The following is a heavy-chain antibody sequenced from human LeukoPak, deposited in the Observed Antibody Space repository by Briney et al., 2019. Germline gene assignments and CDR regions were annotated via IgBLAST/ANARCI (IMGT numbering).Heavy chain of an antibody. Sequence: GGTLRLSCAASGFTFSSYGMSWVRQAPGKGLEWVSTISGSGATTYYADSVNGRFTISRDNSKNTLYLQMNGLGAEGTAVYFCAKNIRTGAYYYYYMDVWGKGTTVIVSS. CDR1: GFTFSSYG. CDR3: AKNIRTGAYYYYYMDV. V-gene: IGHV3-23*01. J-gene: IGHJ6*03. CDR2: ISGSGATT. D-gene: IGHD3-10*01.